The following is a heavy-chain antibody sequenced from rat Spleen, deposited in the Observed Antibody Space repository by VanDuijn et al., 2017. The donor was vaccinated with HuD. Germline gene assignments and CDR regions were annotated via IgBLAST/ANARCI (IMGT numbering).Heavy chain of an antibody. J-gene: IGHJ4*01. Sequence: EVQLVESGGGLVQPGRSLKLSCVASGFTFSRYWMYWVRQAPGKGLEWVSSVSSDGVNTYYPDSVKGRFTVSRDNVKSTLYLQMDSLRSEDTATYYCARQGDYYSSYFYVMDAWGQGTSVTVSS. CDR1: GFTFSRYW. CDR2: VSSDGVNT. D-gene: IGHD1-2*01. CDR3: ARQGDYYSSYFYVMDA. V-gene: IGHV5-58*01.